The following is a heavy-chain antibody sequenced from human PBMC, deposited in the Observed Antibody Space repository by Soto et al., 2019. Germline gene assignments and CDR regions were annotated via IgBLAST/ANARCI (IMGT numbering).Heavy chain of an antibody. CDR3: VKAVQPCSRGCSYFAY. CDR1: GFTFSSYA. V-gene: IGHV3-23*01. Sequence: GGSLRLSCAASGFTFSSYAMSWVRQAPGKGLEWVSAISGSGGSTYYADSVKGRFTISRDNSKNTLYLQMDSLRDEDTAVYYCVKAVQPCSRGCSYFAYTGHVSLLSVS. J-gene: IGHJ4*01. CDR2: ISGSGGST. D-gene: IGHD2-15*01.